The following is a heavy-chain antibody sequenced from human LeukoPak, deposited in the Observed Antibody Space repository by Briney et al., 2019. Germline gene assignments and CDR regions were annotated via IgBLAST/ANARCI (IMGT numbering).Heavy chain of an antibody. Sequence: ALRLSCAATGFTFSTYGMHWVRRAPGKGLEWVAAISNDGNKKYYADSVKGRFTISRDNPKNTLFLQMNSLRAEDTAVYYCAKEGWDKSYWYGRIDYWGQGTLVTVSS. CDR1: GFTFSTYG. J-gene: IGHJ4*02. D-gene: IGHD2-8*02. CDR2: ISNDGNKK. CDR3: AKEGWDKSYWYGRIDY. V-gene: IGHV3-30*18.